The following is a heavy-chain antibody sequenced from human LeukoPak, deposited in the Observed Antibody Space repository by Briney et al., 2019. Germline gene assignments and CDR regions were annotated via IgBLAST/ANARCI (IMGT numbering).Heavy chain of an antibody. CDR3: AKELSPNSIAVAVALGH. D-gene: IGHD6-19*01. V-gene: IGHV3-23*01. J-gene: IGHJ4*02. CDR1: GFAFSSYA. Sequence: PGGSLRLSCAASGFAFSSYAMSWVRQAPGKGLEWVSAISGSGGSTYYADSVKGRFTISRDNSKNTLYLQMNSLRAEDTAVYYCAKELSPNSIAVAVALGHWGQGTLVTVSS. CDR2: ISGSGGST.